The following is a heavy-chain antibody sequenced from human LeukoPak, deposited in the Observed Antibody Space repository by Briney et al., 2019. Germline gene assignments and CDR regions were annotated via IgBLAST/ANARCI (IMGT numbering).Heavy chain of an antibody. Sequence: SVKVSCKASGDTFRTTGINWVRQAPGQGLEWMGRIIPMFGTTENAQKFQGRVAITADKSTTTAYMELSSLRFEDTAVYYCASDMTLGGIIVKFYFDYWGQGSLVTVSS. CDR3: ASDMTLGGIIVKFYFDY. J-gene: IGHJ4*02. V-gene: IGHV1-69*06. CDR1: GDTFRTTG. D-gene: IGHD3-16*01. CDR2: IIPMFGTT.